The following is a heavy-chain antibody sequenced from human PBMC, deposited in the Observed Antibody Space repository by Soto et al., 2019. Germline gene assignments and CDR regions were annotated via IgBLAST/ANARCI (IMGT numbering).Heavy chain of an antibody. CDR1: CGSVFNVTAV. J-gene: IGHJ5*02. CDR2: TYSRAKGYS. D-gene: IGHD2-2*02. CDR3: ARERHYTASPAGFGT. Sequence: SYPFSLTCAISCGSVFNVTAVCGWIIRSPSRGLEWLGRTYSRAKGYSDYAPSVEGRMIIKPDASNNPFCVHPNTATPKDTAIYYCARERHYTASPAGFGTRGQGTLVTVSS. V-gene: IGHV6-1*01.